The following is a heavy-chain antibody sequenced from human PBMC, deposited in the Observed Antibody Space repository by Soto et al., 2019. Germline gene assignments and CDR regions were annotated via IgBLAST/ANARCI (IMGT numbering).Heavy chain of an antibody. V-gene: IGHV3-30*18. Sequence: PGGSLRLSCAASGFTFSSYGMHWVRQAPGKGLEWVAVISYDGSNKYYADSVKGRFTISRDNSKNTLYLQMNSLRAEDTAVYYCAKDPRYSGTGEGYWGQGTLVTVSS. CDR2: ISYDGSNK. D-gene: IGHD1-26*01. J-gene: IGHJ4*02. CDR1: GFTFSSYG. CDR3: AKDPRYSGTGEGY.